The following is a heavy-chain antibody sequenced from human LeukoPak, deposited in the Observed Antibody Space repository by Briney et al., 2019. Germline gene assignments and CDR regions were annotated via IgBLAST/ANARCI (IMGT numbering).Heavy chain of an antibody. J-gene: IGHJ4*02. CDR2: INLNSGDT. D-gene: IGHD6-19*01. CDR3: TRDSISVAGTFFDY. Sequence: ASVTVSCKTSGYIFTDYYIHWVRQVPGQGLEWLGWINLNSGDTKYLQKLHARVTMTRDTSISTAYMALSRLKSDDTAVYYCTRDSISVAGTFFDYWGQGTLLTVSS. V-gene: IGHV1-2*02. CDR1: GYIFTDYY.